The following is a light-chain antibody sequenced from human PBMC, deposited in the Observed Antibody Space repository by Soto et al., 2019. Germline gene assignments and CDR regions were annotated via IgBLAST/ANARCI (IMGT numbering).Light chain of an antibody. CDR2: GAS. V-gene: IGKV3-15*01. J-gene: IGKJ5*01. CDR3: QQHETLIT. Sequence: EIVMTQSQATMALSPGERATLSCRASQSMGSNVAWYQQKPGQAPRLLIYGASTRAAGIPARFSGSGSGTEFTLTISRLEPEDFAVYYCQQHETLITFGQGTRLEIK. CDR1: QSMGSN.